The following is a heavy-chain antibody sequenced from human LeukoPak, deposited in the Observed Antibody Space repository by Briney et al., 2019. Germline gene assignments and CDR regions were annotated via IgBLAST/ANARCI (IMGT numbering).Heavy chain of an antibody. CDR3: ARDHSVAAALDDAFDI. J-gene: IGHJ3*02. CDR2: ISSSGSFI. CDR1: RFTFSDYY. D-gene: IGHD6-13*01. Sequence: GGSLRLSCAASRFTFSDYYMSWIRQAPGKGLEWVSSISSSGSFIYYAESVKGRFTISRDNAKNSLFLEMNSLRAEDTAVYYCARDHSVAAALDDAFDIWGQGTMVTVS. V-gene: IGHV3-11*04.